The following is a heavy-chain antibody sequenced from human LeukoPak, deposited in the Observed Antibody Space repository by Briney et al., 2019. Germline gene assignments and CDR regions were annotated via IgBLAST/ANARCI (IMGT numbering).Heavy chain of an antibody. D-gene: IGHD3-10*01. J-gene: IGHJ4*02. Sequence: PSETLSLTCTVSGDSISSSYWNWIRQPPGKGLEWIGEINHSGGTNYNPSLKSRVTIPVDTSKKQFSLKLSSVTAADTAVYYCARGVDYYGVWGQGTLVTVSS. CDR2: INHSGGT. CDR1: GDSISSSY. V-gene: IGHV4-34*01. CDR3: ARGVDYYGV.